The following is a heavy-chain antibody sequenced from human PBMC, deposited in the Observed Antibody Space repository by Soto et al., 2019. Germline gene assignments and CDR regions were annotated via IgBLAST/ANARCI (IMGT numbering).Heavy chain of an antibody. D-gene: IGHD6-19*01. J-gene: IGHJ6*02. V-gene: IGHV3-11*06. CDR1: GFTFSASY. CDR2: ISGTSSYT. Sequence: PGGSLRLSCSASGFTFSASYMSWVRQAPGKGLEWISYISGTSSYTTYADSVKGRFTISRDNAKNSLYLQMNSLRAEDTAVYYCARDTDSSGWYASHYGMDVWGQGTTVTVSS. CDR3: ARDTDSSGWYASHYGMDV.